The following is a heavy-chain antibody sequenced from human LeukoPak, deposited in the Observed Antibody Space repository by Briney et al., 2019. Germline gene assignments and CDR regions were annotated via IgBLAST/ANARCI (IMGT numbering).Heavy chain of an antibody. V-gene: IGHV3-30*14. CDR3: ARNYWYLVDY. J-gene: IGHJ4*02. CDR1: GFTFSTYT. CDR2: ISYDGSSQ. Sequence: HPGRSLRLSCAASGFTFSTYTMHWVRQAPGRGLEWVALISYDGSSQYYAESVKGRFTISRDNSKNTLYLQINSLRAEDTAMYYCARNYWYLVDYWGQGTLVTVSS. D-gene: IGHD2-8*02.